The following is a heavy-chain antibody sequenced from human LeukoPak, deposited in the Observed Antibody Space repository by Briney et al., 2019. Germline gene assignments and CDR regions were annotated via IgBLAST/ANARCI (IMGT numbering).Heavy chain of an antibody. V-gene: IGHV3-72*01. CDR1: GFTFSDHS. CDR2: SRSKAYSYTT. D-gene: IGHD1-20*01. CDR3: TRVITGTPRGAFAI. J-gene: IGHJ3*02. Sequence: GGSLRLSCAASGFTFSDHSVYWVRQAPGKGLEWVDRSRSKAYSYTTEYAASVKGRFTISRDDSKNSLYLQMNSLKTEDTAMYYCTRVITGTPRGAFAIWGQGTMVTVSS.